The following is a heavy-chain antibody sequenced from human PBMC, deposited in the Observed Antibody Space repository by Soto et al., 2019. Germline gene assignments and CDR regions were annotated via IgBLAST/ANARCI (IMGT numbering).Heavy chain of an antibody. CDR2: ISYDGSNK. J-gene: IGHJ5*02. CDR1: GFTFSSYA. Sequence: PGGSLRLSCAASGFTFSSYATHWVRQAPGKGLEWVAVISYDGSNKYYADSVKGRFTISRDNSKNTLYLQMNSLRAEDTAVYYCARGRFGSGSYLLNWFDPWGQGTLVTV. V-gene: IGHV3-30-3*01. CDR3: ARGRFGSGSYLLNWFDP. D-gene: IGHD3-10*01.